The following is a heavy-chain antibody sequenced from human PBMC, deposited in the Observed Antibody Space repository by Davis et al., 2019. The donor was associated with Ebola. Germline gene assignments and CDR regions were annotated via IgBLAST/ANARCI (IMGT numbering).Heavy chain of an antibody. D-gene: IGHD6-19*01. J-gene: IGHJ6*03. CDR1: GFTFSSYA. V-gene: IGHV3-30-3*01. Sequence: GESLKISCAASGFTFSSYAMHWVRQAPGKGLEWVAVISYDGSNKYYADSVKGRFTISRDNSKNTLYLQMNSLRAEDTAVYYCARSGWGGSGRHYYYYYYMDVWGKGTTVTVSS. CDR2: ISYDGSNK. CDR3: ARSGWGGSGRHYYYYYYMDV.